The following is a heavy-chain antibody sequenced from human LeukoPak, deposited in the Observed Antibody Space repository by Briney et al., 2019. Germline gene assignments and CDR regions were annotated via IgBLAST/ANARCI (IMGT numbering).Heavy chain of an antibody. CDR3: ARESSYYDSSGYQSHFDY. CDR2: IYYSGST. Sequence: PSETLSLTCTVSGGSISSYYWSWIRQPPGKGLEWIGYIYYSGSTNYNPSLKSRVTISVDTSKNQFPLKLSSVTAADTVVYYCARESSYYDSSGYQSHFDYWGQGTLVTVSS. J-gene: IGHJ4*02. CDR1: GGSISSYY. V-gene: IGHV4-59*01. D-gene: IGHD3-22*01.